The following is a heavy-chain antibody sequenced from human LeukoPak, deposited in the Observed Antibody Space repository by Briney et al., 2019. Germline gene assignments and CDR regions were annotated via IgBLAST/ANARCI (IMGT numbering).Heavy chain of an antibody. D-gene: IGHD1-26*01. V-gene: IGHV4-61*02. CDR3: ARVGSGCFDY. CDR1: GGSISSGSYY. CDR2: IYTSGST. Sequence: PLQTLSLTCTVSGGSISSGSYYWSWIRQPAGKGLEWIGRIYTSGSTNYNPSLKSRVTISVDTSKNQFSLKLSSVTAADTAVYYCARVGSGCFDYWGQGTLVAVSS. J-gene: IGHJ4*02.